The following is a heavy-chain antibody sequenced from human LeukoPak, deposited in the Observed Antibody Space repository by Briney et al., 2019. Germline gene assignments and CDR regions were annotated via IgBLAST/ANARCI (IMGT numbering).Heavy chain of an antibody. CDR3: AKDHGTNYYYYYMDV. CDR2: IWYDGSNK. Sequence: GGSLRLSCAASGFTFSRYGMHWVRQAPGKGLEWVAVIWYDGSNKYYADSVRGRFTISRDNSKNTLYLQMNSLRAEDTAVYYCAKDHGTNYYYYYMDVWGKGTTVTVSS. V-gene: IGHV3-33*06. D-gene: IGHD2-2*01. CDR1: GFTFSRYG. J-gene: IGHJ6*03.